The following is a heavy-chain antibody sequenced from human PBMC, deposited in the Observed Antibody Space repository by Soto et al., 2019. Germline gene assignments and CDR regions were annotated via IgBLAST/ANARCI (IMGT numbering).Heavy chain of an antibody. Sequence: PGGSLRLSCTASGFTFGDYAMSWFRQAPGKGLEWVGFIRSKAYGGTTEYAASVKGRFTISRDDSKSIAYLQMNSLKTEDTAVYYCTRENVLLWFGERIPPDGLVSVWGKGTTVTVSS. V-gene: IGHV3-49*03. CDR3: TRENVLLWFGERIPPDGLVSV. D-gene: IGHD3-10*01. J-gene: IGHJ6*04. CDR1: GFTFGDYA. CDR2: IRSKAYGGTT.